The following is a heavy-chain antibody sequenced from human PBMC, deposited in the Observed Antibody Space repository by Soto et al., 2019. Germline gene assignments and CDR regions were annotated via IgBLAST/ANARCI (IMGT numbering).Heavy chain of an antibody. CDR2: IYTSGST. D-gene: IGHD3-10*01. J-gene: IGHJ6*02. Sequence: SETLSLTCTVSGGSISNYYWDWIRQPAGKGLEWIGRIYTSGSTNYNPSLKSRVTMSVDTSKNQFSLNLNSVTAADTAVYYCACQSQSGPFYSYYGMDVWGQGTTVTV. CDR3: ACQSQSGPFYSYYGMDV. CDR1: GGSISNYY. V-gene: IGHV4-4*07.